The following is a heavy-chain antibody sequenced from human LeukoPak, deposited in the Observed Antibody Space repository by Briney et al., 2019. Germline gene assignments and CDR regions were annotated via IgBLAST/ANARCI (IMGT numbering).Heavy chain of an antibody. CDR3: ARAPGDPPNY. D-gene: IGHD4-17*01. CDR2: IKQDGSEK. Sequence: PGGSLRLSCAASGFTFSSYRMSWVRQAPGKGMEWVANIKQDGSEKYYVDSVRGRFTISRDNAKNSLYLQMNSLRAEDTAVYYCARAPGDPPNYWGQGTLVTVSS. CDR1: GFTFSSYR. J-gene: IGHJ4*02. V-gene: IGHV3-7*03.